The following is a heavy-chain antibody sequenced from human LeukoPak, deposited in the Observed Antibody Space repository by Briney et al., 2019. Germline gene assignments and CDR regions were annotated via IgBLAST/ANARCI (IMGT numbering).Heavy chain of an antibody. V-gene: IGHV3-48*03. Sequence: GGSLRLSCAASGFSFNTYEMNWVRQAPGKGLEWISYVASGGTTKYYADSVQGRFTISRDNAENSLDLQMNSLRVEDTAVYYCARDKSLHYDSSGYKIDVFDIWGQGTMVTVSS. CDR2: VASGGTTK. J-gene: IGHJ3*02. CDR3: ARDKSLHYDSSGYKIDVFDI. CDR1: GFSFNTYE. D-gene: IGHD3-22*01.